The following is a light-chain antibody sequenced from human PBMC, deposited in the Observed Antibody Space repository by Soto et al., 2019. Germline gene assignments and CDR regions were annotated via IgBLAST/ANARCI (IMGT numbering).Light chain of an antibody. J-gene: IGLJ2*01. CDR1: SSDIGSYDL. Sequence: QSVLTQPASVSGSPGQSITISCNGTSSDIGSYDLLSWYQQHPGKAPKLMIYEVTKRPAGVSDRFSGSKSANTASLTISGLQVEDEADYYCCSFGSSGTIIGGGTKLTVL. V-gene: IGLV2-23*02. CDR3: CSFGSSGTI. CDR2: EVT.